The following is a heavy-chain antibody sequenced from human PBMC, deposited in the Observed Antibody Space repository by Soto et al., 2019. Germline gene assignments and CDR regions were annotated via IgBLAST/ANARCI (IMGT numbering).Heavy chain of an antibody. V-gene: IGHV3-23*01. D-gene: IGHD4-17*01. Sequence: EEQLLESGGGLVQPGGSLRLSCAASGLTFSRYAMSWVRQAPGKGLEWVSIINPSGDITYYGDSVKGRFTISRHNSKNTLSLQMTSLRAEDTAVYYCAKSLRPSALTTSYFDYRGQGTLVTVSS. J-gene: IGHJ4*02. CDR1: GLTFSRYA. CDR2: INPSGDIT. CDR3: AKSLRPSALTTSYFDY.